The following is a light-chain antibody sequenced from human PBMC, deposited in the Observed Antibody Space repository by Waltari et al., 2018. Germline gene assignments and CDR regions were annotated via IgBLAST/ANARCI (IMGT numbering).Light chain of an antibody. CDR1: QSINNW. CDR2: KTS. Sequence: DIQMTQSPSTLSAFVGDRVTITCRASQSINNWLAWYQQKPGKGPNVLIYKTSLLESGVPSRFSGGGSGTEFTLTISSLQPDDSATYFCQQYDSYPVTFGGGTKVQIK. V-gene: IGKV1-5*03. CDR3: QQYDSYPVT. J-gene: IGKJ4*01.